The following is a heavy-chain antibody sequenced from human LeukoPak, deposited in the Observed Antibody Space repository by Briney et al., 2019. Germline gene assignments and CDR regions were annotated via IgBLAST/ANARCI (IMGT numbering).Heavy chain of an antibody. CDR1: GFTFDDYA. Sequence: GGSLRLSCAASGFTFDDYAMHWVRQAPGKGLEWVSGISWNSGSIGYADSVKGRFTISRDNAKNSLYLQMNSLRAEDTALYYCAKDKGYRGYSYKDLVYYFDYWGQGTLVTVSS. V-gene: IGHV3-9*01. D-gene: IGHD5-18*01. CDR3: AKDKGYRGYSYKDLVYYFDY. J-gene: IGHJ4*02. CDR2: ISWNSGSI.